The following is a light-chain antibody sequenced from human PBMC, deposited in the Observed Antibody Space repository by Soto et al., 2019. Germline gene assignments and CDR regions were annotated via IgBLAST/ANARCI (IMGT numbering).Light chain of an antibody. CDR3: KSYTSAITYV. CDR1: GSDIGTYNY. J-gene: IGLJ1*01. V-gene: IGLV2-14*03. Sequence: QSALTQPASVSGSPGQSITISCTGTGSDIGTYNYVSWYQHHPGKAPKFIIYDVTNRPSGVSDRFSGSKSGNTASLTISGLQAEDEADYFCKSYTSAITYVFGTGTQLTVL. CDR2: DVT.